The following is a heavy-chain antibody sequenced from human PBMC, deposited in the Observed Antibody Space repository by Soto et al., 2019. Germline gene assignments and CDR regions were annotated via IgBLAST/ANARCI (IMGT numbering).Heavy chain of an antibody. CDR1: GYTFTNYG. CDR3: ARDVGDESITYHDVFDI. D-gene: IGHD3-10*01. CDR2: ISAYNGDK. Sequence: ASVKVSCKASGYTFTNYGFSWVRQAPGQGLEWMGWISAYNGDKKYAQKFQGRVTMTTDTSTSTAYMELRSLRYDDTAVYYCARDVGDESITYHDVFDIWGQGTMVTVSS. J-gene: IGHJ3*02. V-gene: IGHV1-18*01.